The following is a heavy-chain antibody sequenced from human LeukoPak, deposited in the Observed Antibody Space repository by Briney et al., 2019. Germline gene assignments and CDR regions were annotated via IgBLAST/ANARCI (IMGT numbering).Heavy chain of an antibody. Sequence: PGGPLRFSCAASGLPFSSYALNWFRRAPGKGLEWLSVTSYSGRSTNYADAVKSRFSISRNNSKNTLYLQMNSLRAEDTAVYYCSKDRSSSFSGFLEYWGQGTLVTVSS. J-gene: IGHJ4*02. CDR1: GLPFSSYA. D-gene: IGHD6-6*01. CDR2: TSYSGRST. V-gene: IGHV3-23*01. CDR3: SKDRSSSFSGFLEY.